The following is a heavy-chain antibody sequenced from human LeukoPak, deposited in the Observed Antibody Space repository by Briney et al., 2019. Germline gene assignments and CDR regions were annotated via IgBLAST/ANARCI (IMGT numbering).Heavy chain of an antibody. D-gene: IGHD4-17*01. Sequence: GGSLRHSCAASGFTFSSYAMSWVRQAPGKGLEWVSAISGSGGSTYYADSVKGRFTISRDNSKNTLYLQMNSLRAEDTAVYYCVNEAYYGDFFDYWGQGTLVTVSS. CDR2: ISGSGGST. V-gene: IGHV3-23*01. CDR1: GFTFSSYA. J-gene: IGHJ4*02. CDR3: VNEAYYGDFFDY.